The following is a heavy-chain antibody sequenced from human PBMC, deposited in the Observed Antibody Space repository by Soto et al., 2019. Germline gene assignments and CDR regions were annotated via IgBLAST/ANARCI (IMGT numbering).Heavy chain of an antibody. Sequence: SETLSLTCAVSDGSISSSNWWSWVRQPPGKGLEWIGEIYHSGSTNYNPSLKSRVTISVDKSKNQFSLKLSSVTAADTAVYYCARRTRRELQGGIDYWGQGTLVTVSS. V-gene: IGHV4-4*02. J-gene: IGHJ4*02. CDR3: ARRTRRELQGGIDY. CDR2: IYHSGST. D-gene: IGHD1-26*01. CDR1: DGSISSSNW.